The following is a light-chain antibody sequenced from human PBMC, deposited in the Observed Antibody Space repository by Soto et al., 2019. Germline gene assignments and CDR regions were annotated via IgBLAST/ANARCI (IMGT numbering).Light chain of an antibody. J-gene: IGKJ2*01. CDR3: QQGHNWPLT. V-gene: IGKV3-15*01. Sequence: EIAMTQSPATLSVSPGERATLSCRASQSISTELAWYQQIPGQPPRLLIYSASTRATGVPARFTGSGSGSEFTLTISGLQSEDFALYYCQQGHNWPLTFGQETRLEI. CDR2: SAS. CDR1: QSISTE.